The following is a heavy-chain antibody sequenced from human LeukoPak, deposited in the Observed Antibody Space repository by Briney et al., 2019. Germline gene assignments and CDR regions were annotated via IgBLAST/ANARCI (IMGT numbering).Heavy chain of an antibody. V-gene: IGHV1-2*02. CDR2: INPSTGAR. Sequence: ASVKVSCKASGYALSDVFFNWVRQAPGQGLEWMGWINPSTGARIYAQKFQDRVTMDTCDSTIQMELRWLRSDDTAVYYCATGSITHTRDPWGPGTLVIVSS. J-gene: IGHJ5*02. CDR3: ATGSITHTRDP. D-gene: IGHD6-6*01. CDR1: GYALSDVF.